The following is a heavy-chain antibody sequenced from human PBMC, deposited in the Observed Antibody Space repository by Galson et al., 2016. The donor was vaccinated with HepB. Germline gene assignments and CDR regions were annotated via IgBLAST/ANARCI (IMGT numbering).Heavy chain of an antibody. CDR1: QFTFSIYR. D-gene: IGHD3-3*01. Sequence: SLRLSCAASQFTFSIYRMNWVRQAPGKGLEWVSSISSSSSSVHYADSVKGRFTISRDDAKNSLYLQMNSLRAEDTAVYYCARAYYDFVYGMDVWGQGTTVTVSS. CDR2: ISSSSSSV. V-gene: IGHV3-21*01. CDR3: ARAYYDFVYGMDV. J-gene: IGHJ6*02.